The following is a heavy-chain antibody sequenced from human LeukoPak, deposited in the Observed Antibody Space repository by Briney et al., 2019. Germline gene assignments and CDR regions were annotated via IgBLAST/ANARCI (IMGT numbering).Heavy chain of an antibody. CDR1: GGSISSYY. CDR2: IYTSGST. V-gene: IGHV4-4*07. J-gene: IGHJ5*02. CDR3: ARAITMVRGVMRWFDP. Sequence: SETLSLTCTVSGGSISSYYWSWIRQPPGKGLEWIGRIYTSGSTNYNPSLKSRVTISVDTSKNQFSLKLSSVTAADTAVYYCARAITMVRGVMRWFDPWGQGTLVTVSS. D-gene: IGHD3-10*01.